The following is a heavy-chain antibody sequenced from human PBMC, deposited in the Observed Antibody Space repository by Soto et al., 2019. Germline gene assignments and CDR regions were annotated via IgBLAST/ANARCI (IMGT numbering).Heavy chain of an antibody. CDR3: ARERAGDDSSGYEFDY. CDR2: INHSGST. Sequence: QVQLQQWGAGLLKPSETLSLTCAVYGGSFSGYYWSWIRQPPGKGLEWIGEINHSGSTNYNPSLKRRGTRSVDTSKNQISLNLSSVTAADTAVYYCARERAGDDSSGYEFDYWGQGTLVTVSS. J-gene: IGHJ4*02. CDR1: GGSFSGYY. V-gene: IGHV4-34*01. D-gene: IGHD3-22*01.